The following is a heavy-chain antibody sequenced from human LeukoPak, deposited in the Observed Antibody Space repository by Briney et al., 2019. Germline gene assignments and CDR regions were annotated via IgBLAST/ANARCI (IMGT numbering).Heavy chain of an antibody. CDR1: GGSISSYY. Sequence: SETLSLTGTVSGGSISSYYWNWIRQPAGKGLEWIGRIYSSGSTNYNPSLKSRVTMSVDTSKKQFSLEMSSMTAADTAVYYCARDYGDYYSYYMDVWGNGTTVTVS. CDR2: IYSSGST. D-gene: IGHD4-17*01. CDR3: ARDYGDYYSYYMDV. J-gene: IGHJ6*03. V-gene: IGHV4-4*07.